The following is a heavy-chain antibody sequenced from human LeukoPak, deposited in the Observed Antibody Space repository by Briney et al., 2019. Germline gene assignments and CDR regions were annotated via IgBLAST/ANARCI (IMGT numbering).Heavy chain of an antibody. V-gene: IGHV3-74*01. Sequence: TGGSLRLSCAASGXTFSSYWVHWVRQAPGKGQMWVSRINSDGSITNYADSVKGRFTTSRDNAKNTLYLQMNSLRAEDTAVYYCARVRATFSPHFDNWGQGILVTVSS. J-gene: IGHJ4*02. CDR1: GXTFSSYW. CDR3: ARVRATFSPHFDN. D-gene: IGHD5-12*01. CDR2: INSDGSIT.